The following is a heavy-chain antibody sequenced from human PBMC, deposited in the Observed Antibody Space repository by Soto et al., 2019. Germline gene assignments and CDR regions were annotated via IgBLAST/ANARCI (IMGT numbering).Heavy chain of an antibody. CDR2: IKSKTDGGTT. CDR3: TTVRYYYDSSGYPYRFDY. V-gene: IGHV3-15*07. CDR1: GFTFSNAW. J-gene: IGHJ4*02. D-gene: IGHD3-22*01. Sequence: GGSLRLSCAASGFTFSNAWMNWVRQAPGKGLEWVGRIKSKTDGGTTDYAAPVKGRFTISRDDSKNTLYLQMNSLKTEDTAVYYCTTVRYYYDSSGYPYRFDYWGQGTLVTVSS.